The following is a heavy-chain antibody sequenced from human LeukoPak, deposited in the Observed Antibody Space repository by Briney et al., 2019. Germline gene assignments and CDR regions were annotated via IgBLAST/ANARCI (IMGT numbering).Heavy chain of an antibody. CDR2: IYYSGST. J-gene: IGHJ4*02. CDR1: GGSISSSSYY. D-gene: IGHD4-17*01. CDR3: AREEGTTVTNSFDY. V-gene: IGHV4-39*07. Sequence: PSETLSLTCTVSGGSISSSSYYWGWIRQPPGKGLEWIGSIYYSGSTPYNPSLKSRVTISVDTSKNQFSLKLSSVTAADTAVYYCAREEGTTVTNSFDYWGQGTLVTVSS.